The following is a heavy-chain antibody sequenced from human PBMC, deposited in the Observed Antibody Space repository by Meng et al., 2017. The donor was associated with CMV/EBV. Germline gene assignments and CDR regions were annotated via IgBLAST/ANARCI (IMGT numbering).Heavy chain of an antibody. D-gene: IGHD3-3*01. CDR1: GGSFSGYY. J-gene: IGHJ6*02. Sequence: SETLSLTCAVHGGSFSGYYWSWIRQPPGKGLEWIGEINHSGSTNYNPSLKSRVTISVDTSKNQFSLKLSSVTAADTAVYYCARGDRTIFGVVIAYGMDVWGQGTTVTVSS. CDR3: ARGDRTIFGVVIAYGMDV. CDR2: INHSGST. V-gene: IGHV4-34*01.